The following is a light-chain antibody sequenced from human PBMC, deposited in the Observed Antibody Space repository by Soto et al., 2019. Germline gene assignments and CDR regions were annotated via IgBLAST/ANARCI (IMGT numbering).Light chain of an antibody. CDR2: GAS. Sequence: DIQMTQSPSSLSASVGDRVTITCRASQDIRNYLAWFQQKPGKAPKSLIYGASNLQSGVPSKFSGSGSGTEYTLTIYNLQPEDLATYYCQQYNSFPLSFGQGTRLEIK. CDR1: QDIRNY. J-gene: IGKJ5*01. V-gene: IGKV1-16*02. CDR3: QQYNSFPLS.